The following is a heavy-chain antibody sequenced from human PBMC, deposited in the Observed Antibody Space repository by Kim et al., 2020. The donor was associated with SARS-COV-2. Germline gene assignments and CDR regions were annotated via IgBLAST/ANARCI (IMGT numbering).Heavy chain of an antibody. CDR3: ARDLHGWGTGYYDGMDV. J-gene: IGHJ6*01. V-gene: IGHV4-4*07. Sequence: SETLSLTCTVSGDSISSYSWSWIRQPAGQGLEWVGRSYTTGSTNYNPSLKSRVTMSLDTSKNQFPLKLSSVTAADTAVYYCARDLHGWGTGYYDGMDV. CDR2: SYTTGST. D-gene: IGHD3-10*01. CDR1: GDSISSYS.